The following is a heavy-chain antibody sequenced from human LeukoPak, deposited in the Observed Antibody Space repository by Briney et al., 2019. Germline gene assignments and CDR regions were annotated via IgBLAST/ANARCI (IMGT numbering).Heavy chain of an antibody. J-gene: IGHJ4*02. Sequence: PGGSLRLSCAASGFTFSNYALSWVRQAPGRGLEWVSAISGSGTSTYYADSVKGRFTISRDNAKNSLYLHMNSLRAEDTAVYYCARDRNYYESSGYYSPFDYWGQGTLVTVSS. D-gene: IGHD3-22*01. CDR3: ARDRNYYESSGYYSPFDY. V-gene: IGHV3-23*01. CDR2: ISGSGTST. CDR1: GFTFSNYA.